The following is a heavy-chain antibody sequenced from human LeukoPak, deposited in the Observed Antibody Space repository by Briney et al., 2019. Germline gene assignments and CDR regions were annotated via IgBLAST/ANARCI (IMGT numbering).Heavy chain of an antibody. CDR1: GFTFSNYG. CDR2: ITYDGSTK. Sequence: GSLRLSCAASGFTFSNYGMHWVRQAPGKGLEWVAFITYDGSTKYYADSAKGRFTISRDNSKNTLYLQMNSLRAEDTAVYYCARVLLPLYGMDVWGQGTTVTVSS. CDR3: ARVLLPLYGMDV. V-gene: IGHV3-30*02. D-gene: IGHD3-22*01. J-gene: IGHJ6*02.